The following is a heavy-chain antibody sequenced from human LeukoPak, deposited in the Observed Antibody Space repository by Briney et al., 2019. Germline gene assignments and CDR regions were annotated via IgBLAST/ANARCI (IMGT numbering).Heavy chain of an antibody. CDR2: IYYSGRT. J-gene: IGHJ6*03. Sequence: SETLSLTCTVSGGSISTYYWNWIRQPPGKGLEWIGYIYYSGRTNYNPSLKSRVSISVDTSKNQFSLKLRSVTAADTAVYYCATYTSGYPRIDYYYMDVWGKGTTVTVSS. CDR1: GGSISTYY. V-gene: IGHV4-59*12. D-gene: IGHD3-22*01. CDR3: ATYTSGYPRIDYYYMDV.